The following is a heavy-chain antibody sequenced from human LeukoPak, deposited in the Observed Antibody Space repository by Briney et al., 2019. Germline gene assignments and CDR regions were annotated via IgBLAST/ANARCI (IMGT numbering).Heavy chain of an antibody. V-gene: IGHV1-8*01. CDR3: ARDHSDSWIDY. CDR1: GYPFSNYD. CDR2: MNPNSGNS. Sequence: APVKVSCKASGYPFSNYDITWVRQATGQGLEWMGWMNPNSGNSGFAQKFQGRVTMTRNTSMSTAYMELSSLTSQGTAVYYCARDHSDSWIDYWGQGTLVTVSS. J-gene: IGHJ4*02. D-gene: IGHD6-13*01.